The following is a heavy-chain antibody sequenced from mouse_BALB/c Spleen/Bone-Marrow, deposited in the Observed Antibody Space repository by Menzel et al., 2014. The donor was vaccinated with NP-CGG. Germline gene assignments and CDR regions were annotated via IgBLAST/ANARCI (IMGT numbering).Heavy chain of an antibody. CDR2: IYPGNGDT. D-gene: IGHD4-1*01. V-gene: IGHV1-12*01. CDR1: GYTFTSYN. Sequence: QVQPQQSGAELVKPGASVKMSCKASGYTFTSYNMHWVKQTPGQGLEWIGTIYPGNGDTSYNQKFKGKATLTADKSSSTAYMQLSSLTSEDSAVYYCARSNWDGGNYFDYWGQGTTLTVSS. CDR3: ARSNWDGGNYFDY. J-gene: IGHJ2*01.